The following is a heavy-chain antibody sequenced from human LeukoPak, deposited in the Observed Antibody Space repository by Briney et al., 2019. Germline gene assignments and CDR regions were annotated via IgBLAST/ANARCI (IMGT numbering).Heavy chain of an antibody. CDR2: IKQDGSEK. V-gene: IGHV3-7*03. CDR3: ARDHSSYDFDY. D-gene: IGHD5-18*01. CDR1: GFTFSSYW. J-gene: IGHJ4*02. Sequence: GGFLRLSCAASGFTFSSYWMSWVRQAPGKGLEWVANIKQDGSEKYYVDSVKGRFTISRDNAKNSLYLQMNSLRAEDTAVYYCARDHSSYDFDYWGQGTLVTVSS.